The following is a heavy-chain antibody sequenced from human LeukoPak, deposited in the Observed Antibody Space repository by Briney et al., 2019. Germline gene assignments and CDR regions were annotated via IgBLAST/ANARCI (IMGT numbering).Heavy chain of an antibody. D-gene: IGHD4-17*01. CDR1: GGSISSYY. CDR2: IYYSGST. J-gene: IGHJ4*02. CDR3: ARAAGGDYGDLNFDY. V-gene: IGHV4-59*01. Sequence: SETLSLTCTVSGGSISSYYWSWIRQPPGKGLEWIGYIYYSGSTNYNPSLKSRVTISVDTSKNQFSLKLSSVTAADTAVYYCARAAGGDYGDLNFDYWGQGTLVTVSS.